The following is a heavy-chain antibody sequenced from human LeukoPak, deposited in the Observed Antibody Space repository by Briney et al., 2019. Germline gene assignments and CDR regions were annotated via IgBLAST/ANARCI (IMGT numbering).Heavy chain of an antibody. J-gene: IGHJ3*02. CDR3: ASGSGYYYDSAFDI. Sequence: SETLSLTCTVSGGSISSSSYYWGWMRQPPGKGLEWIGSIYYSGSTYYNPSLKSRVTISVDTSKNQFSLKLSSVTAADTAVYYCASGSGYYYDSAFDIWGQGTMVTVSS. D-gene: IGHD3-22*01. CDR2: IYYSGST. CDR1: GGSISSSSYY. V-gene: IGHV4-39*07.